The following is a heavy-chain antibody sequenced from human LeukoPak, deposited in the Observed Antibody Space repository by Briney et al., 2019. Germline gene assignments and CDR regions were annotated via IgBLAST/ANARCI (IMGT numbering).Heavy chain of an antibody. CDR3: ARAVDSYGGFDY. D-gene: IGHD5-12*01. V-gene: IGHV4-61*02. Sequence: SQTLSLTCTVSSGSISSGSSYWSWIRQPAGKGLEWIGGSSHSGSTNYNRPINSRVTISVDTSKIHYSLRLSSGTAADTAVYYCARAVDSYGGFDYWGQGTQVTVSS. CDR1: SGSISSGSSY. J-gene: IGHJ4*02. CDR2: SSHSGST.